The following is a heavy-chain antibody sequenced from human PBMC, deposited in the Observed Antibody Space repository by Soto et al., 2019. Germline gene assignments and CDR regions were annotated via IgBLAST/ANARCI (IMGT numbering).Heavy chain of an antibody. Sequence: QVQLQESGPGLVKPSQSLSVTCTVSGGSISSGGYYWSWIRLQPGKGLEWIGYIYYSGSTYYNLSLKSRATISVDTSKNQCSLKLSSVTAADTAVYYCASSPTVTTRYFDLWGRGTLVTVS. V-gene: IGHV4-31*03. D-gene: IGHD4-17*01. J-gene: IGHJ2*01. CDR2: IYYSGST. CDR1: GGSISSGGYY. CDR3: ASSPTVTTRYFDL.